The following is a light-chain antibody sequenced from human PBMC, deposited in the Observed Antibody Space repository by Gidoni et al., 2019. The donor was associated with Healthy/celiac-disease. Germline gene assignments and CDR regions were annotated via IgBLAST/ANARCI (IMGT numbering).Light chain of an antibody. V-gene: IGLV2-23*02. Sequence: QSALTQPAAVSGSPGQSITISCTGTSSDGGSYNLVSWYQQHPGKAPKRMIYEVSKRPSGVSNRFSGSKSGNTASLTISGLQAEDEADYYCCSSAGSSTLVFGGGTKLTVL. CDR1: SSDGGSYNL. CDR3: CSSAGSSTLV. CDR2: EVS. J-gene: IGLJ2*01.